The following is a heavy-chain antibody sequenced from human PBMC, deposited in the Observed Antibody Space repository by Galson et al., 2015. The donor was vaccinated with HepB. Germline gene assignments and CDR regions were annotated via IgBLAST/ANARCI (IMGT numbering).Heavy chain of an antibody. D-gene: IGHD2-2*01. J-gene: IGHJ4*02. CDR3: ARGGYCSASSCSFDF. Sequence: QSGAEVKKPGETLRISCNGSGYSFTTYWIGWVRQMPGKGLEWMGIIYPSDSDTRFSPSFQGQVTISADKSITTAYLQWSSLKASDSAMYYCARGGYCSASSCSFDFWGQGTLVSVSS. CDR2: IYPSDSDT. CDR1: GYSFTTYW. V-gene: IGHV5-51*03.